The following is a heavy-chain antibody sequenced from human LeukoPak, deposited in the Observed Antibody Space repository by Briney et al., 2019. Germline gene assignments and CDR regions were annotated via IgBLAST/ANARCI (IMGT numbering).Heavy chain of an antibody. J-gene: IGHJ4*02. D-gene: IGHD1-14*01. CDR2: IIPIFGTA. Sequence: SVKVSCKASGYTFTSYYMHWVRQAPGQGLEWMGGIIPIFGTANYAQKFQGRVTITADESTSTAYKELSSLRSEDTAVYYCARGSGRKVEGFDYWGQGTLVTVSS. V-gene: IGHV1-69*13. CDR1: GYTFTSYY. CDR3: ARGSGRKVEGFDY.